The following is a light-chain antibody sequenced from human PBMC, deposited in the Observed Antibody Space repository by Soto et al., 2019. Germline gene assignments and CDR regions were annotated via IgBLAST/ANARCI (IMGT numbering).Light chain of an antibody. CDR2: GAS. CDR3: PQYGSSGT. J-gene: IGKJ1*01. V-gene: IGKV3-20*01. Sequence: EIVLTQSPGTLSLSPGERATLSCRASQSVINKYLAWYQQKPGQAPRLLIYGASNRATGIPDRFSGSGSGTDFTLTISRLEPEDFAVYYCPQYGSSGTFGQGTKVEIK. CDR1: QSVINKY.